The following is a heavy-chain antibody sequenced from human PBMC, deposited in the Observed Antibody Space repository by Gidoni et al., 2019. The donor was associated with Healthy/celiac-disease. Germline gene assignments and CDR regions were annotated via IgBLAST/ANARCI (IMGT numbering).Heavy chain of an antibody. V-gene: IGHV4-59*01. CDR3: ARAPSYCSGGSCYPTGEDY. Sequence: QVQLQESGPGLVKPSATLSLTCTVSGGSISSYYWSWIRQPPGKGLEWIGYIYYSGSTNYNPSLKSRVTISVDTSKNQFSLKLSSVTAADTAVYYCARAPSYCSGGSCYPTGEDYWGQGTLVTVSS. J-gene: IGHJ4*02. CDR1: GGSISSYY. CDR2: IYYSGST. D-gene: IGHD2-15*01.